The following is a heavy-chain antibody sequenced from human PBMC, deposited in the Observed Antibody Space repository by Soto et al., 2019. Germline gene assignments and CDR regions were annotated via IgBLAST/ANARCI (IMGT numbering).Heavy chain of an antibody. V-gene: IGHV1-18*01. CDR3: AREYDFWSGHSPRGYYYYGMDV. CDR2: ISAYNGNT. CDR1: GYTFTSYG. D-gene: IGHD3-3*01. J-gene: IGHJ6*02. Sequence: GASVKVSCKASGYTFTSYGISWVRQAPGQGLEWMGWISAYNGNTNYAQKLQGRVTMTTDTSTSTAYMELRSLRSDDTAVYYCAREYDFWSGHSPRGYYYYGMDVWGQGTTVTVSS.